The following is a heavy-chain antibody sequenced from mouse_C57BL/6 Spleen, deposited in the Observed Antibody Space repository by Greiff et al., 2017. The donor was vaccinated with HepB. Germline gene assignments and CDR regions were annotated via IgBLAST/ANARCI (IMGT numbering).Heavy chain of an antibody. J-gene: IGHJ1*03. CDR1: GFTFSDYY. CDR3: ARHGHYYGSRHWYFDV. CDR2: ISNGGGST. V-gene: IGHV5-12*01. D-gene: IGHD1-1*01. Sequence: EVKVVESGGGLVQPGGSLKLSCAASGFTFSDYYMYWVRQTPEKRLEWVAYISNGGGSTYYPDTVKGRFTISRDNAKNTLYLQMSRLKSEDTAMYYCARHGHYYGSRHWYFDVWGTGTTVTVSS.